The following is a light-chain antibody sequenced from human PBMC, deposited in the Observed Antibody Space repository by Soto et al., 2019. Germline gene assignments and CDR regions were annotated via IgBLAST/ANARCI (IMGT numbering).Light chain of an antibody. CDR2: TNN. J-gene: IGLJ2*01. CDR1: SSNIGSNT. CDR3: AAWDDSLSGVI. Sequence: QSVLTQPPSASGTAGQRVTISCSGSSSNIGSNTVNWYQKLPGTAPKLLIYTNNLRPSGVPDRFSGSKSGTSASLAISGLQSEDEADYYCAAWDDSLSGVIFGGGTKLTVL. V-gene: IGLV1-44*01.